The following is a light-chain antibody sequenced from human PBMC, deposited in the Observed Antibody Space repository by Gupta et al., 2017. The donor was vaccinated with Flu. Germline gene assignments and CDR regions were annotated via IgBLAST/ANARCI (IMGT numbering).Light chain of an antibody. CDR2: RNN. CDR1: SSHIGCNY. Sequence: SALSQPPSASGTPGQRVTTTRSGRSSHIGCNYVYWYQQLPGTAPNLLSIRNNQRRSGVPDGCSAGTTGATAATAISRRRSEDEADYYDSAWEDSLSGRKVFGAGTKLTVL. CDR3: SAWEDSLSGRKV. V-gene: IGLV1-47*01. J-gene: IGLJ1*01.